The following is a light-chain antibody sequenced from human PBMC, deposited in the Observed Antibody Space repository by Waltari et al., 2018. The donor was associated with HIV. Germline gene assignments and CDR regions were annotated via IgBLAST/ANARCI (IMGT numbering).Light chain of an antibody. J-gene: IGLJ2*01. CDR2: DSN. CDR1: PGAVTRGHC. Sequence: QPVVTQEPSLTVSPGGTVILTCAPSPGAVTRGHCPYWFQQRPGQAPKTLIFDSNNRYSWTPARFTGSFLGGKAVLTLTGAQPEDDADYYCLLSYDGDVVFGGGTKLTVL. V-gene: IGLV7-46*01. CDR3: LLSYDGDVV.